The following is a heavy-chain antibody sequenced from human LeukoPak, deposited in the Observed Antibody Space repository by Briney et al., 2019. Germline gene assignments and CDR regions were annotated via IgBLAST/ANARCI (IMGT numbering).Heavy chain of an antibody. CDR3: ARQYSGSSKWVGMDV. Sequence: PSETLSLTCTLSGGSVSSVSYYWSWIRQPPGKGLEWIGYIYYSGSTSYNPSLKSRVTISVDTSKTQFSLRLSPVTAADTAVYYCARQYSGSSKWVGMDVWGQGTTVTVSS. D-gene: IGHD1-26*01. CDR1: GGSVSSVSYY. J-gene: IGHJ6*02. CDR2: IYYSGST. V-gene: IGHV4-61*01.